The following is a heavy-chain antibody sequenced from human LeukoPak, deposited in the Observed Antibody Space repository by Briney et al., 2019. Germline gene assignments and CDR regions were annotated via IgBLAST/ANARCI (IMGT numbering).Heavy chain of an antibody. V-gene: IGHV1-46*01. D-gene: IGHD1-26*01. CDR3: ASGGIGYSGSQGDFDY. CDR2: INPSGGST. CDR1: GYTFTSYY. J-gene: IGHJ4*02. Sequence: ASVKVSCKASGYTFTSYYMHWVRQAPGQGLEWMGIINPSGGSTSYAQKFQGRVTMTRDTSTSTVYMELSSLRSEDTAVYYCASGGIGYSGSQGDFDYWGQGTLVTVSS.